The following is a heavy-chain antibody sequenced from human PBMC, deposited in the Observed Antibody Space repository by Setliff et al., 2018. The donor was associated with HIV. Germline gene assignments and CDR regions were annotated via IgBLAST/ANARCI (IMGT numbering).Heavy chain of an antibody. CDR1: LGTFTGYY. CDR2: IYDNEKT. V-gene: IGHV4-59*08. J-gene: IGHJ4*02. Sequence: SETLSLTCSLHLGTFTGYYWTWIRQPPGKGLEWIGYIYDNEKTFYNPSLKSRVTITVDTSKNQISLQLTSVTAEDTALYYCARLPQDWGQGTLVTVSS. CDR3: ARLPQD.